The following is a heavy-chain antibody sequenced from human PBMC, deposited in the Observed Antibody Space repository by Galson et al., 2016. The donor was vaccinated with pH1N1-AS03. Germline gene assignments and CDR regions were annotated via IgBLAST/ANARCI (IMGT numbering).Heavy chain of an antibody. V-gene: IGHV4-59*01. J-gene: IGHJ5*01. CDR1: GDSIRSSY. CDR2: IYYTGST. CDR3: AREPGYPSNSWFDS. D-gene: IGHD3-16*01. Sequence: SETLSLTCTVSGDSIRSSYWTWIRQSPGKGLEWIGYIYYTGSTNYNPPLKSRVTISVDASKNQFSLQLNSVTAADTAVYFCAREPGYPSNSWFDSWGQGSLVTVSS.